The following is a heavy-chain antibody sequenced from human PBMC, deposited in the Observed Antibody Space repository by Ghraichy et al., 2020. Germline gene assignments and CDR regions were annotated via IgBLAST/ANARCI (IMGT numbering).Heavy chain of an antibody. Sequence: GESLNISCKGSGYSFTNYWIGWVRQMPGKGLEWMGIIYPGDSDTRYSPSFQGQVTISADKSTSTAYLQWSSLKASDTAMYYCARRSDHYDSSGYYYYYGMDVWGQGTTVTVSS. CDR2: IYPGDSDT. CDR1: GYSFTNYW. J-gene: IGHJ6*02. CDR3: ARRSDHYDSSGYYYYYGMDV. V-gene: IGHV5-51*01. D-gene: IGHD3-22*01.